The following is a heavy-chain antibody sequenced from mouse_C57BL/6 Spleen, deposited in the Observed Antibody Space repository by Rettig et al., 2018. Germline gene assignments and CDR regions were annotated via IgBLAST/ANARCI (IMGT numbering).Heavy chain of an antibody. CDR3: ARGLGRRPFAY. J-gene: IGHJ3*01. Sequence: SYNQKFKGKATLTVDQSSSTAYMQLNSLTSEDSAVYYCARGLGRRPFAYWGQGTLVTVSA. D-gene: IGHD4-1*01. V-gene: IGHV1-39*01.